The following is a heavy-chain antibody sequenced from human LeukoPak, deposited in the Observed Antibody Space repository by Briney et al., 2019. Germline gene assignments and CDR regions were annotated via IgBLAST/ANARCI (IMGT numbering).Heavy chain of an antibody. Sequence: SETLSLTCSVSGVSINSLYFVWIRQSPGKGLEWIGYIYDSGITKYNPSLKSRVTISIDTSKNQFSLILNSVTAADTSVYFCARFDPGLGWAFDYWGQGTLVTVSS. CDR2: IYDSGIT. V-gene: IGHV4-59*11. CDR1: GVSINSLY. J-gene: IGHJ4*02. D-gene: IGHD3-16*01. CDR3: ARFDPGLGWAFDY.